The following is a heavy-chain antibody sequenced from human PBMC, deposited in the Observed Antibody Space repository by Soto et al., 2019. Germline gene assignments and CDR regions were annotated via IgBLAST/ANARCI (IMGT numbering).Heavy chain of an antibody. CDR2: INHSGST. D-gene: IGHD3-9*01. V-gene: IGHV4-34*01. CDR3: AQMYDILTGYFLDY. Sequence: SETLSLTCAVYGGSFSGYYWSWIRQPPGKGLEWIGEINHSGSTNYNPSLKSRVTISVDTSKNQFSLRLSSVTAADTAVYYCAQMYDILTGYFLDYWGQGTLVTVSS. J-gene: IGHJ4*02. CDR1: GGSFSGYY.